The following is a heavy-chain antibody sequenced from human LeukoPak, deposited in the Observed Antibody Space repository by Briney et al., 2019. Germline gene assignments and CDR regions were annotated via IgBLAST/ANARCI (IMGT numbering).Heavy chain of an antibody. CDR1: GGSTSNYY. Sequence: SETLSLTCTVSGGSTSNYYWSWIRQPPGRGLEWIGYIFYSGSTNYNPSLKSRVTISIDQSKNQYYLHLSSVTAADTAVYYCARGPTRYYMDVWGKGTTVTVSS. J-gene: IGHJ6*03. V-gene: IGHV4-59*08. CDR3: ARGPTRYYMDV. CDR2: IFYSGST.